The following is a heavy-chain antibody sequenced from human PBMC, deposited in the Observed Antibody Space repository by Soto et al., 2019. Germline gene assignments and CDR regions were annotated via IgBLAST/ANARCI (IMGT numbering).Heavy chain of an antibody. J-gene: IGHJ4*02. V-gene: IGHV1-2*02. Sequence: QVQLVQSGTEVKKPGASVRVSCKASGYAITAYYIHWVRQAPGQGLEWMGWVDPRTGGAIYAQKFQDRVTMTRDTSISTVYMDLSGLRSDDTVLYYCARDDYGIYPYWGQGTLVTVSS. CDR2: VDPRTGGA. CDR1: GYAITAYY. CDR3: ARDDYGIYPY. D-gene: IGHD1-26*01.